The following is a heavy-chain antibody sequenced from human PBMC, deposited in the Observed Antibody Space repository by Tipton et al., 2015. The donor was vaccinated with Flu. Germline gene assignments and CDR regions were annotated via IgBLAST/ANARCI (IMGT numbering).Heavy chain of an antibody. CDR2: IYYSGST. CDR3: ARQGRRELPPNWYFDL. J-gene: IGHJ2*01. CDR1: GGSISSYY. V-gene: IGHV4-59*08. Sequence: TLSLTCTVSGGSISSYYWSWIRQPPGKGLEWIGYIYYSGSTNYNPSLKSRVTISVGTSKNQFSLKLSSVTAADTAVYYCARQGRRELPPNWYFDLWGRGTLVTVSS. D-gene: IGHD1-26*01.